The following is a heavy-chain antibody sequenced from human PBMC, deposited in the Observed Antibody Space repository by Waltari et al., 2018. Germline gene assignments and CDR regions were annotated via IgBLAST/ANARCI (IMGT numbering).Heavy chain of an antibody. Sequence: QVQLQQWGAGLLKPSETLSLTCVVSGGSFSGYYWSWMRQPPGKGREWIGEINHSGRTNVNPSLKGRVTISIDTSKIQFSLKLRSVTVADTAVYYCARANTIFGVIRTWYYMDVWGKGTPVTVSS. V-gene: IGHV4-34*01. J-gene: IGHJ6*03. CDR2: INHSGRT. CDR3: ARANTIFGVIRTWYYMDV. CDR1: GGSFSGYY. D-gene: IGHD3-3*01.